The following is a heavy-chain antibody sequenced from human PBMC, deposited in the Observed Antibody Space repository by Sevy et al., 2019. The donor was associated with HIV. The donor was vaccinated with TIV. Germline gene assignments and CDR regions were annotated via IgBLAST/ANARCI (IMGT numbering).Heavy chain of an antibody. CDR3: AKDLAYYYDSSGFDY. Sequence: GGSLSLSCAASGFTFSSYGMHWVRQAPGKGLEWVVVISYDGSNKYYADSVKGRFTISRDNSKNTLYLQMNSLRAEDTAVYYCAKDLAYYYDSSGFDYWGQGTLVTVSS. CDR1: GFTFSSYG. CDR2: ISYDGSNK. J-gene: IGHJ4*02. D-gene: IGHD3-22*01. V-gene: IGHV3-30*18.